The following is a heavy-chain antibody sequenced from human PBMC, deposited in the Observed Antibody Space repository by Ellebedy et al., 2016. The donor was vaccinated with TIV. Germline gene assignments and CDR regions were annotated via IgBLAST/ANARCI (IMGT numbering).Heavy chain of an antibody. CDR2: ISAYNGNT. CDR3: ARDPLVREYNWFDP. V-gene: IGHV1-18*04. J-gene: IGHJ5*02. CDR1: GYTFTGYY. Sequence: AASVKVSCKASGYTFTGYYMHWVRQAPGQGLEWMGWISAYNGNTNYAQKLQGRVTMTTDTSTSTAYLELRSLRSADTAVYYCARDPLVREYNWFDPWGQGTLVAVSS. D-gene: IGHD3-10*01.